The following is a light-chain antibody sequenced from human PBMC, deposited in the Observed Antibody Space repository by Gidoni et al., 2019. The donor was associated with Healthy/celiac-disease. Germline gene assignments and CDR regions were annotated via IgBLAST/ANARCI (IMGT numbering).Light chain of an antibody. CDR2: WAS. CDR3: QQDYSTPYT. J-gene: IGKJ2*01. CDR1: QSVLYSSNNKNY. V-gene: IGKV4-1*01. Sequence: DIVMTQPPDSLVVSLGERATINCKSSQSVLYSSNNKNYLAWYQQKPGQPPKLLIYWASTRESVVPDRVSGSGSGTDCTLTISSRQAEDVAVYYCQQDYSTPYTFGQGTKLEIK.